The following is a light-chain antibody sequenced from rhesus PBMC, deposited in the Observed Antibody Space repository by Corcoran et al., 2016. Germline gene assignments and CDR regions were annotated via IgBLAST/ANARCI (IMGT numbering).Light chain of an antibody. CDR1: QRFSSW. V-gene: IGKV1-22*01. CDR2: KAF. Sequence: DIQMTQSPSSLSASVGDTVTITCRASQRFSSWLDWYQQKPGKAPKLLIYKAFNLQRGVPSRFSDSGSRTDFTLTISSLQPEDFSTYYCLQYSSSPYSFGQGTKVEIK. J-gene: IGKJ2*01. CDR3: LQYSSSPYS.